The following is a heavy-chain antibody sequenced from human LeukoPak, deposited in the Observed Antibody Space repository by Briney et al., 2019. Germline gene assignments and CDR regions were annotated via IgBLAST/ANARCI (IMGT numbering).Heavy chain of an antibody. D-gene: IGHD3-22*01. CDR1: GGTFSSYA. V-gene: IGHV1-69*01. CDR3: ATTYYYDRWGRAFDI. CDR2: IIPIFGTA. J-gene: IGHJ3*02. Sequence: ASVKVSCKASGGTFSSYAISWVRQAPGQGLEWMGGIIPIFGTAKYAQRFQGRVTITADESTSTAYMELSSLRSEDTAVYYCATTYYYDRWGRAFDIWGQGTMVTVSS.